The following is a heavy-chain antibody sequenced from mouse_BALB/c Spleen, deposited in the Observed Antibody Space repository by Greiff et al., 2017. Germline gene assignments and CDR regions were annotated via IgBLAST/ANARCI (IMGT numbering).Heavy chain of an antibody. CDR3: ARFLTGYAMDY. CDR2: IYPGDGDT. J-gene: IGHJ4*01. V-gene: IGHV1-87*01. D-gene: IGHD4-1*01. Sequence: QVQLKESGAELARPGASVKLSCKASGYTFTSYWMQWVKQRPGQGLEWIGAIYPGDGDTRYTQKFKGKATLTADKSSSTAYMQLSSLASEDSAVYYCARFLTGYAMDYWGQGTSVTVSS. CDR1: GYTFTSYW.